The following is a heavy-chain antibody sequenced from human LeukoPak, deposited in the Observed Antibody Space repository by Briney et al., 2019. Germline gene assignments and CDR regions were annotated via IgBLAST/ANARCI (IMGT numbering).Heavy chain of an antibody. J-gene: IGHJ6*03. Sequence: GGSLRLSCAASGFTFSSYAMHWVRQAPGKGLEYVSAISSNGGSTYYANSVKGRFTISRDNSKNTLYLQMGSLRAEDMAVYYCARVGCSSTSCYISGEYYYYYYMDVWGKGTTVTVSS. CDR2: ISSNGGST. V-gene: IGHV3-64*01. CDR3: ARVGCSSTSCYISGEYYYYYYMDV. D-gene: IGHD2-2*02. CDR1: GFTFSSYA.